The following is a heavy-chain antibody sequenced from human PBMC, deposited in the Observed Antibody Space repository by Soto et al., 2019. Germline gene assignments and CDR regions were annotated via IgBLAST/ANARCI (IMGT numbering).Heavy chain of an antibody. D-gene: IGHD4-17*01. Sequence: GSLRLSCAASGFTFSSYAMHWVRQAPGKGLEWVAVISYDGSNKYYADSVKGRFTISRDSSKSTLYLQMNSLRAEDTAVYYCARDLTTTVTTPLSDYWGQGTLVTVSS. CDR2: ISYDGSNK. V-gene: IGHV3-30-3*01. CDR1: GFTFSSYA. CDR3: ARDLTTTVTTPLSDY. J-gene: IGHJ4*02.